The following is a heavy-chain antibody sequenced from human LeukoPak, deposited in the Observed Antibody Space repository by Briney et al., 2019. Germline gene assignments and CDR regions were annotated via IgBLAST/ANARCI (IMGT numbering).Heavy chain of an antibody. D-gene: IGHD3-16*01. J-gene: IGHJ3*02. CDR3: ARLHLRANAFDI. V-gene: IGHV3-11*01. CDR2: ISNSGSTI. CDR1: GFTFSDYY. Sequence: GGSLRLSCAASGFTFSDYYMGWIRQAPGKGLEWVSYISNSGSTIYYADSVKGRFTISRDNAKNSLYLQMNSLRAEDTAVYYCARLHLRANAFDIWGQGTMVTVSS.